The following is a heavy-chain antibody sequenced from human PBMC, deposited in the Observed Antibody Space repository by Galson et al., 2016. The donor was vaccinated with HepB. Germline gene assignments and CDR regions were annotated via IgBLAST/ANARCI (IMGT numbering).Heavy chain of an antibody. V-gene: IGHV3-23*01. CDR2: ISGSGGST. CDR3: AKVVGRFGTGGDAFDI. Sequence: SLRLSCAASGFTFSSYTMSWVRQAPGRGLVWVSLISGSGGSTHYADSVKGRFTISGDNSKNTLYLQMNSPRAEDTAVYYCAKVVGRFGTGGDAFDIWGQGTLVNVSS. J-gene: IGHJ3*02. D-gene: IGHD3-10*01. CDR1: GFTFSSYT.